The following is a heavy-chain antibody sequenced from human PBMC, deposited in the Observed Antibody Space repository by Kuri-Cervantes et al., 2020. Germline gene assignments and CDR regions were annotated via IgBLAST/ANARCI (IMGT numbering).Heavy chain of an antibody. J-gene: IGHJ4*02. Sequence: SETLSLTCTVSGGSISSSSYYWGWIRQPPGKGLEWIGEINHSGSTNYNPSLKSRVTISVDTSKNQFSLKLSSVTAADTAVYYCARDLGGGNSEKSIGYWGQGTLVTVSS. V-gene: IGHV4-39*07. D-gene: IGHD4-23*01. CDR2: INHSGST. CDR3: ARDLGGGNSEKSIGY. CDR1: GGSISSSSYY.